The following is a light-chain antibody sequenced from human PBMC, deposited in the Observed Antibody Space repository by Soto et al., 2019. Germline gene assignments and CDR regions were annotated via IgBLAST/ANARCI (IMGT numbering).Light chain of an antibody. CDR2: AGS. CDR3: QQYGHSPRT. J-gene: IGKJ1*01. V-gene: IGKV3-20*01. Sequence: EVVLTQSPGTLSLSPGERASLSCRASQTVGSGFIAWYQQRDGQSPRLLIYAGSDRAIGIPDRFSGGGSGTDFTLAISRLEPEDFAVYYCQQYGHSPRTFGQGTKVEVK. CDR1: QTVGSGF.